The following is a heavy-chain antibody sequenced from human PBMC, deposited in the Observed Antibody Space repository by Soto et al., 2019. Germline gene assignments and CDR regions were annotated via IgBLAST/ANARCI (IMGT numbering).Heavy chain of an antibody. CDR1: GFTFSSYW. CDR2: IKQHGSEK. CDR3: ARKYKLIRFLRYYYYMDV. Sequence: GGSLRLSCAASGFTFSSYWMSWVRQAPGKGLEWVANIKQHGSEKYYVDSVKGRFTISRDNAKNSLYLQMNSLRAEDTAVYYCARKYKLIRFLRYYYYMDVWGKGTTVTVSS. J-gene: IGHJ6*03. V-gene: IGHV3-7*01. D-gene: IGHD3-3*01.